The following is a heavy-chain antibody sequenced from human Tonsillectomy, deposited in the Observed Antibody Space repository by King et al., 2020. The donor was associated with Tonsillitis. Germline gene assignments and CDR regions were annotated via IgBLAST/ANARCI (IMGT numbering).Heavy chain of an antibody. CDR3: VKGGYGSGSYYTSFDY. CDR1: GFTFSSYA. J-gene: IGHJ4*02. Sequence: VQLVESGGGLVQPGGSLRLSCSASGFTFSSYAMHWVRQAPGKGLEYVSAISSNGGSTYYADSVKGRFTISRDNSKNTLYLQMSSLRAEDTAVYYCVKGGYGSGSYYTSFDYWGQGPLVTVSS. V-gene: IGHV3-64D*06. CDR2: ISSNGGST. D-gene: IGHD3-10*01.